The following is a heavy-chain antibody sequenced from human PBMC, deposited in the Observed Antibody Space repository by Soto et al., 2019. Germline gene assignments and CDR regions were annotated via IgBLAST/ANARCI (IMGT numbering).Heavy chain of an antibody. J-gene: IGHJ3*02. CDR1: GFTFSSYW. V-gene: IGHV3-74*01. CDR3: ARGYSSGWFQVGAFDI. Sequence: LRLSCAASGFTFSSYWMHWVRQAPGKGLVWVSRINSDGSSTSYADSVKGRFTISGDNAKNTLYLQMNSLRAEDTAVYYCARGYSSGWFQVGAFDIWGQGTMVTVSS. CDR2: INSDGSST. D-gene: IGHD6-19*01.